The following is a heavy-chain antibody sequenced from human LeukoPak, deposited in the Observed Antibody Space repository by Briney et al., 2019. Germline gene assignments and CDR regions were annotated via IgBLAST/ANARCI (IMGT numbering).Heavy chain of an antibody. CDR2: IYYSGST. J-gene: IGHJ2*01. D-gene: IGHD3-22*01. V-gene: IGHV4-39*01. CDR1: GGSISSSSYY. CDR3: AGLPAVTMIGRNWYFDL. Sequence: SETLSLTCTVSGGSISSSSYYWGWIRQPPGKGLEWIGSIYYSGSTYYNPSLKSRVTISVDTSKNQFSLKLSSVTAADTAVYYCAGLPAVTMIGRNWYFDLWGRGTLVTVSS.